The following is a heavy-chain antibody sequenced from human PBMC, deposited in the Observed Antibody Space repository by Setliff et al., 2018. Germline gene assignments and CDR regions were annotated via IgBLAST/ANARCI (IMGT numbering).Heavy chain of an antibody. D-gene: IGHD3-22*01. Sequence: GGSLRLSCAASGFTFSDHYMDWVRQAPGKGLEWVGRSRNKGNSYSTEYAASVKGRFTISRDDSKNSLYLQMNSLKTEDTAVYYCTRARDSSGYAPPDYWGQGTLVTVSS. J-gene: IGHJ4*02. CDR2: SRNKGNSYST. V-gene: IGHV3-72*01. CDR3: TRARDSSGYAPPDY. CDR1: GFTFSDHY.